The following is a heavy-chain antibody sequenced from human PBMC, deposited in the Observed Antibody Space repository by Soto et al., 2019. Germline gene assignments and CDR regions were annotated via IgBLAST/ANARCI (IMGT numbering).Heavy chain of an antibody. CDR1: GGSFGSSA. V-gene: IGHV1-69*01. CDR3: ARLRRDWGDAFDL. J-gene: IGHJ3*01. Sequence: QVQLVQSGADVKKPGSSVKVSCKTSGGSFGSSAISWVRQAPAQGLEWMGEIIPVFDKANYAQNFQDRLTITADESTGTVFMQLSSLRSDDTAVYFCARLRRDWGDAFDLWGQGTFVTLSS. D-gene: IGHD3-16*01. CDR2: IIPVFDKA.